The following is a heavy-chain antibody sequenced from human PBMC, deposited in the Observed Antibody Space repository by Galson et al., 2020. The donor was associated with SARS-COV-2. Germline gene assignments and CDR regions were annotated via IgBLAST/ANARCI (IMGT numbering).Heavy chain of an antibody. CDR1: GFSLSTSAVA. CDR3: AHVTDPTTSVDY. CDR2: IFWDDDK. J-gene: IGHJ4*02. V-gene: IGHV2-5*02. Sequence: SGPTLVNPTQTLTLTCTFPGFSLSTSAVAVSWIRQPPGKALEWLGNIFWDDDKRYSPSLESRLTITKDTSKNQVVLTMTNMDPVDTGTYYCAHVTDPTTSVDYWGQGTLVTVSS. D-gene: IGHD1-26*01.